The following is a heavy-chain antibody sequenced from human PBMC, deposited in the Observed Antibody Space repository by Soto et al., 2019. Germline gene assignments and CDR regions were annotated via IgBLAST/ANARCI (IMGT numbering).Heavy chain of an antibody. CDR1: GYTFTSYG. D-gene: IGHD2-2*01. Sequence: ASVKVSCKASGYTFTSYGISWVRQAPGQGLEWMGWISAYNGNTNYAQKLQGRVTMTTDTSTSTAYMELRSLRSDDTAVYYCARGLENKDIVVVPAAISFDYWGQGTLVTVSS. J-gene: IGHJ4*02. CDR3: ARGLENKDIVVVPAAISFDY. CDR2: ISAYNGNT. V-gene: IGHV1-18*01.